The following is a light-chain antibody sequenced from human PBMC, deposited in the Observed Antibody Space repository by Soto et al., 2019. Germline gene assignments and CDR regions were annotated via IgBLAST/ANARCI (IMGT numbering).Light chain of an antibody. CDR3: QQSGT. J-gene: IGKJ1*01. CDR1: QSISSNY. V-gene: IGKV3-20*01. CDR2: GAS. Sequence: EIVLAQSPGTLSLSAGERATLSCRASQSISSNYLAWYQHKFGQAPRLLIYGASSRARGIPDRFSGSGSGTYFTLTITRLEPEDFAVYYCQQSGTFGQGTKVEIK.